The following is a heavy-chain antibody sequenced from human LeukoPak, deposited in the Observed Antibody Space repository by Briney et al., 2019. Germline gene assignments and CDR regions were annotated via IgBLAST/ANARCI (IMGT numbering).Heavy chain of an antibody. Sequence: GGSLRLSCAASGNCWMHWVRQAPGKGLVWVSHVNSDGSWTSHADSVKGRFTICKDNAKNTVYLQMNNLRTEDTAVYYCVSFYETNWGRGTLVTVSS. J-gene: IGHJ4*02. CDR2: VNSDGSWT. D-gene: IGHD2-2*01. CDR3: VSFYETN. V-gene: IGHV3-74*01. CDR1: GNCW.